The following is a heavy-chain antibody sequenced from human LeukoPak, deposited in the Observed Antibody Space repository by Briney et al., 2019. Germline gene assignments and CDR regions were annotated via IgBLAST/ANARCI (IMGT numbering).Heavy chain of an antibody. D-gene: IGHD4-17*01. Sequence: GGSLRLSCAASGFTFSSYGMHWVRQAPGKGLEWVAVIWYDGSNKYYADSVKGRFTISRDNSKNTLYLQMNSLRAEDTAVYHCAKDSPRTVTTWYWGQGTLATVSS. CDR3: AKDSPRTVTTWY. V-gene: IGHV3-30*02. CDR2: IWYDGSNK. J-gene: IGHJ4*02. CDR1: GFTFSSYG.